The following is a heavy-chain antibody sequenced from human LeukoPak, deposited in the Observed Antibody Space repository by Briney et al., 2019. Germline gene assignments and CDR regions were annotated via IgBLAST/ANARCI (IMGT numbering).Heavy chain of an antibody. J-gene: IGHJ5*02. CDR3: AGVGKNYGDYEGWFDP. V-gene: IGHV4-39*07. CDR1: GGSISSSSYY. Sequence: SETLSLTCTVSGGSISSSSYYWGWIRQPPGKGLEWIGSIYYSGSTYYNPSLKSRVTISVDTSKNQFSLKLSSVTAADTAVYYCAGVGKNYGDYEGWFDPWGQGTLVTVSS. D-gene: IGHD4-17*01. CDR2: IYYSGST.